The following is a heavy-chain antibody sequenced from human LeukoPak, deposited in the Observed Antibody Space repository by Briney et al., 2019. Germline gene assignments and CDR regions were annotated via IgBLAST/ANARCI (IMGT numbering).Heavy chain of an antibody. D-gene: IGHD2-8*01. CDR2: ISAYNGNT. Sequence: ASVKVSCKASGYTFTTHGIAWVRQAPGQGLEWMGWISAYNGNTNYAQKIQGRVTMTTDTSTSTAYMELRSLRSDDTAVYYCARVVGYCTNGVCRPEYWGQGTLVTVSS. V-gene: IGHV1-18*01. J-gene: IGHJ4*02. CDR1: GYTFTTHG. CDR3: ARVVGYCTNGVCRPEY.